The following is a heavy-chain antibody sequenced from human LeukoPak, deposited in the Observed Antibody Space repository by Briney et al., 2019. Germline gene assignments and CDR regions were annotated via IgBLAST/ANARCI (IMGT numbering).Heavy chain of an antibody. D-gene: IGHD6-19*01. CDR2: IYPGDSDI. Sequence: GESLQISCKGSGYSFTTYWIGWVRQMPGEGLEWMGIIYPGDSDIRYSPSFQGQVTISADKSISTAYLQWSSLRASDTAMYYCARREAVAGTKDFLDYWGQGTLVTVSS. V-gene: IGHV5-51*01. CDR3: ARREAVAGTKDFLDY. CDR1: GYSFTTYW. J-gene: IGHJ4*02.